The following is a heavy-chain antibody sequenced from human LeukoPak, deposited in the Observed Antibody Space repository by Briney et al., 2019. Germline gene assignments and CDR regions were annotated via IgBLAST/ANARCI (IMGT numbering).Heavy chain of an antibody. J-gene: IGHJ6*02. V-gene: IGHV3-30*04. CDR3: ARELADSSGYPQGGYYYGMDV. Sequence: GRSLRLSCAASGFTFSSYAMHWVRQAPGKGLEWVAVISYDGSNKYYADSVKGRFTISRDNSKNTLYLQMNSLRAEDTAVYYCARELADSSGYPQGGYYYGMDVWGQWTTVTVSS. CDR1: GFTFSSYA. CDR2: ISYDGSNK. D-gene: IGHD3-22*01.